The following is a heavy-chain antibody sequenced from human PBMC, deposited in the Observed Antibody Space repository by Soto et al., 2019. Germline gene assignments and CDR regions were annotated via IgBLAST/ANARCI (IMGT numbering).Heavy chain of an antibody. CDR3: ARFYSSPRFDP. D-gene: IGHD6-13*01. J-gene: IGHJ5*02. Sequence: QVQLQESGPGLVKPSETLSLTCTVSGGSISSYYWSWIRQPPGKGLEWIGYIYYSGSTNYNHSLPSQGTISLGTSTSHCSLKLSSVTAADTAAYYSARFYSSPRFDPWGQGTLVTVPS. V-gene: IGHV4-59*01. CDR1: GGSISSYY. CDR2: IYYSGST.